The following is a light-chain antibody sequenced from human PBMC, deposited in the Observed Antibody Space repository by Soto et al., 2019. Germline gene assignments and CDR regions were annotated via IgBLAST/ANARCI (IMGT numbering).Light chain of an antibody. CDR2: KAS. J-gene: IGKJ1*01. V-gene: IGKV1-5*03. Sequence: DLQMTQSTSTLSASVGDRVTITCRASQSINSWLAWYQQKPGKAPKLLIYKASSLESGVPSRFSGSGSGTQFRLTVSILQPDDLATYYCQQYNGYPETFGQGTKVEI. CDR1: QSINSW. CDR3: QQYNGYPET.